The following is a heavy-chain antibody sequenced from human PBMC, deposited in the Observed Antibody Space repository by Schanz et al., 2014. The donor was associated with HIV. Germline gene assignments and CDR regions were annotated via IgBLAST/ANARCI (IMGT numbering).Heavy chain of an antibody. CDR2: IKQDGSEK. CDR3: ARDSGPGIY. V-gene: IGHV3-7*01. D-gene: IGHD3-10*01. J-gene: IGHJ4*02. Sequence: VQLVESGGGLMQPGGSLRLSCAASGFTFSRYWMSWVRQAPGKGLEWVANIKQDGSEKHYVASVKGRFTISRDNAKNSLYLQMSSLRADDTAVYYCARDSGPGIYWGQGTLVTVSS. CDR1: GFTFSRYW.